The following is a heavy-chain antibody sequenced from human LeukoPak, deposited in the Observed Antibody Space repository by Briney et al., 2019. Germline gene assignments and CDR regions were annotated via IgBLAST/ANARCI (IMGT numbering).Heavy chain of an antibody. J-gene: IGHJ6*03. V-gene: IGHV4-59*01. CDR3: ARVPTYYTLYYYYYMDV. D-gene: IGHD3-10*01. CDR2: FYYSGTT. Sequence: SETLSLTCTVSGGSISSYYWSWIRQPPGKGLEWIGYFYYSGTTNYNPSLKSRVTISVDTSKKQFSLKLSSVTAADTAVYYCARVPTYYTLYYYYYMDVWGKGTTVTVSS. CDR1: GGSISSYY.